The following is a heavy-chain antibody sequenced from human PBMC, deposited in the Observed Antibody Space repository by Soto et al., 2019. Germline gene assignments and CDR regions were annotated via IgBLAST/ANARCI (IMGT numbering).Heavy chain of an antibody. V-gene: IGHV1-18*04. Sequence: XSVKVSCNASGYPFTSYGISWGRQAPGQGLEWMGWISAYNGNTNYAQKLQGRVTMTTDTSTSTAYMELRSLRSDDTAVYYCARDLSVSYDYVWGGFGDYWGQGTLVTV. J-gene: IGHJ4*02. CDR2: ISAYNGNT. CDR1: GYPFTSYG. CDR3: ARDLSVSYDYVWGGFGDY. D-gene: IGHD3-16*01.